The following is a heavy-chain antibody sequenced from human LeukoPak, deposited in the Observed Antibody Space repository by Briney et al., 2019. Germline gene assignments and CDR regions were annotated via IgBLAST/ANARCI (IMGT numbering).Heavy chain of an antibody. CDR3: ARGQLETYYDFWSGYPHY. J-gene: IGHJ4*02. Sequence: ASVKVSCKASGYTFTGYYMHWVRQAPGQGLGWMGWINPNSGGTNYAQKFQGRVTMTRDTSISTAYMELSRLRSDDTAVYYCARGQLETYYDFWSGYPHYWGQGTLVTVSS. CDR2: INPNSGGT. CDR1: GYTFTGYY. D-gene: IGHD3-3*01. V-gene: IGHV1-2*02.